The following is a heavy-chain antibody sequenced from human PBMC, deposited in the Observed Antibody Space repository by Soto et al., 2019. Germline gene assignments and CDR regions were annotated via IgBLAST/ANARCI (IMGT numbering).Heavy chain of an antibody. Sequence: SETLSLTCAVSGGSISSSNWWSWVRQPPGKGLEWIGEIYHSGSTNYNPSLKSRVTISVDKSKNQFSLKLSSVTAADTAMYYCARLEYYDILTGYYPKAYLQYWGQGTLVTVSS. V-gene: IGHV4-4*02. J-gene: IGHJ4*02. D-gene: IGHD3-9*01. CDR3: ARLEYYDILTGYYPKAYLQY. CDR2: IYHSGST. CDR1: GGSISSSNW.